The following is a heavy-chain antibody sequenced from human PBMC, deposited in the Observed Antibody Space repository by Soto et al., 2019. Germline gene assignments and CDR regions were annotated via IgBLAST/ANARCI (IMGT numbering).Heavy chain of an antibody. V-gene: IGHV3-15*07. D-gene: IGHD3-3*02. CDR1: GFIFSTAW. J-gene: IGHJ4*01. CDR3: TTDSHFSTRLVRFDL. Sequence: EVQLVESGGGLVEPGGSLRLSCAASGFIFSTAWINWVRQAPGKGLEWVGRIKSKIDGGTTDFAASVKGRLAISRDDSHDTMFLQMNSLKSEDTAVYYCTTDSHFSTRLVRFDLWGRGTLVTVSS. CDR2: IKSKIDGGTT.